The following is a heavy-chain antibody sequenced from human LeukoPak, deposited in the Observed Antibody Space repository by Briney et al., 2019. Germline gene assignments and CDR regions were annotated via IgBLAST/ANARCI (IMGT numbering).Heavy chain of an antibody. CDR3: ARHRGHGDYGLDS. Sequence: SETLSLTCTVSGGSISSYFWSWIRQPPGKGLEWIGYIYYSGSTNYNPSLKSRVTISIDTSKKQFSLRLTSVTAADTAVYYCARHRGHGDYGLDSWGQGALVTVSS. J-gene: IGHJ4*02. V-gene: IGHV4-59*08. CDR2: IYYSGST. D-gene: IGHD4-17*01. CDR1: GGSISSYF.